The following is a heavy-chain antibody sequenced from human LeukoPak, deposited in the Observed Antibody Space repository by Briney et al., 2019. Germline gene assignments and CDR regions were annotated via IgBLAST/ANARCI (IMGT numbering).Heavy chain of an antibody. V-gene: IGHV4-30-4*01. D-gene: IGHD3-9*01. CDR2: IYYSGST. CDR3: ARDMTDWWFDP. Sequence: ASETLSLTCTVSGGSISSGDYYWSWIRQPPGKGLEWIGYIYYSGSTHYNPSLKSRVTISVDTSKNQFSLKLSSVTAADTAVYYCARDMTDWWFDPWGQGTLVTVSS. CDR1: GGSISSGDYY. J-gene: IGHJ5*02.